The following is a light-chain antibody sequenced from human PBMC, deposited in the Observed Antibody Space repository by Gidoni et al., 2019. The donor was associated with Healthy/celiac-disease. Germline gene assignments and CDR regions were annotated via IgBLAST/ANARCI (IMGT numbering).Light chain of an antibody. J-gene: IGKJ1*01. Sequence: DIQMTQSPSTLSASVGDRVTITCRASQSISSWSAWYQQKPGKAPKLLIYKASSLESGVPSRFSGSGSGTEFSLTISSLQPDDFATYYCQQYNSYSEWTFGQGTKVEIK. V-gene: IGKV1-5*03. CDR2: KAS. CDR3: QQYNSYSEWT. CDR1: QSISSW.